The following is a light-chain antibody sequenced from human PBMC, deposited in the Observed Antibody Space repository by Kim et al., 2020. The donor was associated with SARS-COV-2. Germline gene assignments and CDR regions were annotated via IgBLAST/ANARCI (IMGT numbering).Light chain of an antibody. CDR1: NIGSEN. Sequence: SVALGQTARITCEGNNIGSENVHWDQQRPGQAPILVIFRDTNRPSGIPERFSGSKSGNTATLTISRAQAGDEADYYCQVWDSSTVVFGGGTQLTVL. CDR3: QVWDSSTVV. J-gene: IGLJ2*01. V-gene: IGLV3-9*01. CDR2: RDT.